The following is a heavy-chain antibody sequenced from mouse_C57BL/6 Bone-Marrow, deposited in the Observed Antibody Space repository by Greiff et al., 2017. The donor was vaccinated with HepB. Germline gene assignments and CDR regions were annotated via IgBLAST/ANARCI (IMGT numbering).Heavy chain of an antibody. CDR2: ITPSTGGT. CDR3: ARDDRCAY. V-gene: IGHV1-42*01. Sequence: VQLKQSGPELVKPGASVKISCKASGYSFTGYYLPWVKQSPEKSLEWIGAITPSTGGTTYNQKFKAKATLTVDKSSSTAYMQLKSLTSEDSAVYYSARDDRCAYWGQGTRVTVSA. J-gene: IGHJ3*01. CDR1: GYSFTGYY.